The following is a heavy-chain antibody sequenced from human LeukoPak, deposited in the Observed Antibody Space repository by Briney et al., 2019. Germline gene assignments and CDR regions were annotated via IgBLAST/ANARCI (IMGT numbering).Heavy chain of an antibody. CDR2: IYYSGSN. CDR1: GXSISSYY. Sequence: TSETLSLTCTVSGXSISSYYWSWIRQPPGKGLEWIGYIYYSGSNDYNPSLKSRVTISVDTSKNLFSLKLSSVTAADTAVYYCARRRDYFDYWGQGTLVTVSS. CDR3: ARRRDYFDY. J-gene: IGHJ4*02. V-gene: IGHV4-59*01.